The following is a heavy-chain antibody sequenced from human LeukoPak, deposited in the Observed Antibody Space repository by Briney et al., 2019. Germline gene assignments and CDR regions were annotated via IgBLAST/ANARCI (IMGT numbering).Heavy chain of an antibody. J-gene: IGHJ4*02. CDR1: GFTFSSYA. CDR2: ITGSGDRT. Sequence: PGGSLRLSCAASGFTFSSYAMSWVRQAPGKGLDWVSGITGSGDRTNHAVSVKGRFTISRDNSKNTVYLQMNSLRAEDTAVYYCARDWDQTDAGDVVAVPAAVWGQGTLVTVSS. D-gene: IGHD2-2*01. V-gene: IGHV3-23*01. CDR3: ARDWDQTDAGDVVAVPAAV.